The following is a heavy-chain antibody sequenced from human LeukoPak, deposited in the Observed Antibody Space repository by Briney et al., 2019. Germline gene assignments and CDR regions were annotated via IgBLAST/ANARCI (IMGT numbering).Heavy chain of an antibody. CDR1: GFTFSSYS. Sequence: PGGSLRLSCAASGFTFSSYSMNWVCQAPGKGLEWVSSISSSSSYIYYADSVKGRFTISRDNAKNSLYLQMNSLRAEDTAVYYCAREAPVAGTSDYWGQGTLVTVSS. J-gene: IGHJ4*02. V-gene: IGHV3-21*01. CDR2: ISSSSSYI. CDR3: AREAPVAGTSDY. D-gene: IGHD6-19*01.